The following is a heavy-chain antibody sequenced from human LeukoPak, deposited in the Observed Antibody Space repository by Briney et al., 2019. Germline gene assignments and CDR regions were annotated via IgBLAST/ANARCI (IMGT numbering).Heavy chain of an antibody. Sequence: PGGSLRLSCAASGFTFSSYWMHWVRQAPGKGLLWVSLINSDGNNRGYADSVKGRFTVSRDNAKNTLYLQMNSLRAEDTAVYYCTRQDYGDFYWGQGSLVTVSS. D-gene: IGHD4-17*01. CDR3: TRQDYGDFY. J-gene: IGHJ4*02. CDR1: GFTFSSYW. CDR2: INSDGNNR. V-gene: IGHV3-74*01.